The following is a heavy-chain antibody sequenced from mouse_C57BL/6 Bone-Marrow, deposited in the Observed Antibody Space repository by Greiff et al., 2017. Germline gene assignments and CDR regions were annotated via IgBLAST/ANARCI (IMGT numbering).Heavy chain of an antibody. D-gene: IGHD2-4*01. CDR2: IYPGNSDT. CDR3: TPGYDYDGDAMDY. Sequence: EVQLVESGTVLARPGASVKMSCKTSGYTFTSYWMHWVKQRPGQGLEWIGAIYPGNSDTSYNQKFKGKAKLTAVTSASTAYMELSSLTNEDSAVYYCTPGYDYDGDAMDYWGQGTSVTVSS. CDR1: GYTFTSYW. J-gene: IGHJ4*01. V-gene: IGHV1-5*01.